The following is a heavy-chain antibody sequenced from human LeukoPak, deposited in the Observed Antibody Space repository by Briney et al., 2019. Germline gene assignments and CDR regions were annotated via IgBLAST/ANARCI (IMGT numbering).Heavy chain of an antibody. D-gene: IGHD3-10*01. V-gene: IGHV1-46*01. Sequence: ASVKVSCKASGYTLTSYYIHWVRQAPRQGLEWIGIINPNGGSTSYSQNFQGRVTMTRDMSTSTVYMELSSLRSEDTAVYYCAWSYGSGSYNAFDIWGQGTMVTVSS. CDR1: GYTLTSYY. CDR3: AWSYGSGSYNAFDI. CDR2: INPNGGST. J-gene: IGHJ3*02.